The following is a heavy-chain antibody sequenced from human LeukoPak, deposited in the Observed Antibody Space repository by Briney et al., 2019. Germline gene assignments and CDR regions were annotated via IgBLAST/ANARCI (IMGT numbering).Heavy chain of an antibody. V-gene: IGHV3-30-3*01. CDR3: ARGRQWLTKGYFDY. CDR1: GFTFSSYA. Sequence: GGSLRLSCAASGFTFSSYAMHWVRQAPGKGLEWVAVISYDGSNKYYADSVKGRFTISRDNAKNSLYLQMNSLRAEDTAVYYCARGRQWLTKGYFDYWGQGTLVTVSS. CDR2: ISYDGSNK. D-gene: IGHD6-19*01. J-gene: IGHJ4*02.